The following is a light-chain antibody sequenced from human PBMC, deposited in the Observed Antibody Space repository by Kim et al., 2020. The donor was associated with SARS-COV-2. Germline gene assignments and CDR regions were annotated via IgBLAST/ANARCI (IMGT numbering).Light chain of an antibody. Sequence: DIVMTQSPLSLPVTPGEPASIPCRSSQSLLHSNGYNYLDWNLQKPGQSPQLLIYLGSNRASGVPDRCSGSGSGTDFTLKISRLEAEDVGVYYCMQALQTPPWTFGQGTRVDIK. V-gene: IGKV2-28*01. CDR2: LGS. CDR3: MQALQTPPWT. CDR1: QSLLHSNGYNY. J-gene: IGKJ1*01.